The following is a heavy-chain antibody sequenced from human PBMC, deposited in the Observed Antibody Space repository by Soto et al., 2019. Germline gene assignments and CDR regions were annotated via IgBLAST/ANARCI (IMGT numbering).Heavy chain of an antibody. CDR2: IIPVLGVA. Sequence: QVQLVQSGAEVRKPGSSVKVSCKASGVTFSSYTISWVRQAPGQGLEWMGRIIPVLGVANYAPKFHGRLTIIADEPTITVYMDLSSIRSEDTAMFYARWLINGASDVSDFWGQGTFITVSS. J-gene: IGHJ3*01. V-gene: IGHV1-69*02. CDR3: RWLINGASDVSDF. CDR1: GVTFSSYT. D-gene: IGHD1-26*01.